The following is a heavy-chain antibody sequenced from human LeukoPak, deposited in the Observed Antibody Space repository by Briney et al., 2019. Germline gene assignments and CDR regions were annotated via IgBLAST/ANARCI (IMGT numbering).Heavy chain of an antibody. Sequence: GGSLRLSCAASGFTFSSYAMSWVRQAPGKGLEWVSAISGSGGSTYYADSVKGRFTISRDNSKNTLYLQMNSLRAEDTAVYYCARESPEKYYDFWSGRSSLDYWGQGTLVTVSS. J-gene: IGHJ4*02. CDR2: ISGSGGST. D-gene: IGHD3-3*01. V-gene: IGHV3-23*01. CDR3: ARESPEKYYDFWSGRSSLDY. CDR1: GFTFSSYA.